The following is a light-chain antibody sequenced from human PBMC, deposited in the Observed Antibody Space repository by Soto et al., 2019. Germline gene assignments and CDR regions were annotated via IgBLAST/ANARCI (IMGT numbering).Light chain of an antibody. Sequence: ERATLSCRASQSVSSDLAWYQQKPGQPPRLLIYDASTRATGIPARFSGSQSGTEFTLTISSLLSEDFAVYFCQQYNNWPLTFGGGTKVDIK. CDR3: QQYNNWPLT. CDR1: QSVSSD. J-gene: IGKJ4*01. V-gene: IGKV3D-15*01. CDR2: DAS.